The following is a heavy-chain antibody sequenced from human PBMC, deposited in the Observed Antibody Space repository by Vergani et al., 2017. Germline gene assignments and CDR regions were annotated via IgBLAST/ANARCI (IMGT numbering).Heavy chain of an antibody. CDR3: ARGGNFIDY. CDR1: GYSFTGYY. J-gene: IGHJ4*02. CDR2: INPNSGRT. Sequence: QVQLVQSGAEVKNPGASVKVSCKASGYSFTGYYIHWVRQAPGQGLEWMGWINPNSGRTKYAQKFQGRVTMTRDTSITTAYMEVSRLRSDATAVYYCARGGNFIDYGGQGTLVTVSS. D-gene: IGHD1-7*01. V-gene: IGHV1-2*02.